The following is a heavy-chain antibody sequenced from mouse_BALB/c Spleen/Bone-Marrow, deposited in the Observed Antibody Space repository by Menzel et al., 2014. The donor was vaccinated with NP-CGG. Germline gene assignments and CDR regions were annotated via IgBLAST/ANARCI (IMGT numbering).Heavy chain of an antibody. CDR1: GYSITSGYY. CDR2: INYDGSN. Sequence: EVQLQQSGPGLVKPSQSLSLTCSVTGYSITSGYYWNWIRQFPGNKLEWMGYINYDGSNKYNPSLKSRISVTRDTSKNQFFLKLNSVTTEDTATYYCARAFWDYFDYWGQGTTLTVSS. D-gene: IGHD4-1*01. J-gene: IGHJ2*01. V-gene: IGHV3-6*02. CDR3: ARAFWDYFDY.